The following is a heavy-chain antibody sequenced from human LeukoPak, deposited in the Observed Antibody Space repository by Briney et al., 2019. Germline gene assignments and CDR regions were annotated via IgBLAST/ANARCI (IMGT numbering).Heavy chain of an antibody. D-gene: IGHD1-26*01. CDR3: ASGGSSPWDNWFDP. J-gene: IGHJ5*02. V-gene: IGHV4-4*07. CDR2: IYTSGST. Sequence: SETLSLTCTVSGGSISSYYWSWIRQPAGKGLEWIGRIYTSGSTNYNPSLKSRVTMSVDTSKNQFSPKLSSVTAADTAVYYCASGGSSPWDNWFDPWGQGTLVTVSS. CDR1: GGSISSYY.